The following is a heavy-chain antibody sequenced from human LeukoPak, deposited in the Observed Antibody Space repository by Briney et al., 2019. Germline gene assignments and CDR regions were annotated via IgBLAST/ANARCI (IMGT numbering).Heavy chain of an antibody. CDR2: ISSDESNK. J-gene: IGHJ4*02. CDR3: ATDYSYGSGSYYNRFDN. V-gene: IGHV3-30*03. D-gene: IGHD3-10*01. CDR1: GFTFNNYA. Sequence: GRSLRLSCAASGFTFNNYAMHWVRQAPGEGLEWVALISSDESNKYYADSVKGRFTISRDNSMNTLYLQMNSLRAGDTAVYYCATDYSYGSGSYYNRFDNWGQGTLVTVSS.